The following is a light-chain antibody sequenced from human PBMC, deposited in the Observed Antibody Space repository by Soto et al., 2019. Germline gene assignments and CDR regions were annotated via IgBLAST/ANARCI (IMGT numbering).Light chain of an antibody. CDR2: LGS. Sequence: VLTQSPLSLPVTPGEPASISCRSSQSLLHSNGNIYLDWYLQKPGQSPQLLIYLGSIRASGVPDSISGSGSGTDFALKITRVEAEDVGVYYCMQAVQAPRTFGLGTKVEIK. V-gene: IGKV2-28*01. CDR3: MQAVQAPRT. J-gene: IGKJ1*01. CDR1: QSLLHSNGNIY.